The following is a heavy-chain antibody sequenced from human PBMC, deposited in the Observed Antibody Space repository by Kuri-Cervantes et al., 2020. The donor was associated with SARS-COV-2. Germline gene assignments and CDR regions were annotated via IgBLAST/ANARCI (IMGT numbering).Heavy chain of an antibody. CDR1: GFTFSSYS. V-gene: IGHV3-21*01. CDR3: ARGGYCSSTSCADYYYYGMDV. J-gene: IGHJ6*01. CDR2: ISSSSSYI. Sequence: ETLSLTCAASGFTFSSYSMNWVRQAPGKGLEWVSSISSSSSYIYYADSVKGRFTISRDNAKNSLYLQMNSLRAEDTAVYYCARGGYCSSTSCADYYYYGMDVWGQGTMVTVSS. D-gene: IGHD2-2*01.